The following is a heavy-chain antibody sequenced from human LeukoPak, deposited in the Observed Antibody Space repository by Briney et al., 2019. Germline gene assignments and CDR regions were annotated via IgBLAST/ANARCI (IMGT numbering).Heavy chain of an antibody. V-gene: IGHV4-4*07. D-gene: IGHD3-10*01. CDR1: GGSISSYF. CDR2: IHAGGTT. CDR3: ARDGADVYGRAFDY. Sequence: SETLSLTCNVFGGSISSYFWTWIRQPAGKGLEWIGRIHAGGTTNYNSSLKSRVSMSVDTSKNQFSLKLTSVTAADTAVYFCARDGADVYGRAFDYWGQGTLVSVSS. J-gene: IGHJ4*02.